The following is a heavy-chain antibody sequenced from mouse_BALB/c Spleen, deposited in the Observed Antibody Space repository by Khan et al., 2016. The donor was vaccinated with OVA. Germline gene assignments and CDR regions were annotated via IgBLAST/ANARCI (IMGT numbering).Heavy chain of an antibody. J-gene: IGHJ3*01. Sequence: EVELVESGGGLVKPGGSLKFSCAASGFTFSSFVMSWVRQTPEKRLEWVATISSAGTYTYYPDSVKGRFTISRDNAKNTLYLQMNSLRSEETAMYYGAYCNYGWFAHWGQGTLVTVTA. CDR2: ISSAGTYT. CDR1: GFTFSSFV. D-gene: IGHD1-1*02. CDR3: AYCNYGWFAH. V-gene: IGHV5-9-1*01.